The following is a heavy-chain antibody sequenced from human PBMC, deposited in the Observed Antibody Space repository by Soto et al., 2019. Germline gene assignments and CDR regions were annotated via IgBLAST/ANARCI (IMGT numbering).Heavy chain of an antibody. D-gene: IGHD1-1*01. Sequence: QVQVQQWGAGLLKFSETLSLTCAVNGVSFSGWHWNWIRQPPGKGLEWIGEASHTGGTNYNQPLESRVTLSVDRSRNQLPLKLTSVSAADKAVYYCARSRNLDVWGPGTTVIVSS. CDR2: ASHTGGT. CDR3: ARSRNLDV. J-gene: IGHJ6*02. V-gene: IGHV4-34*01. CDR1: GVSFSGWH.